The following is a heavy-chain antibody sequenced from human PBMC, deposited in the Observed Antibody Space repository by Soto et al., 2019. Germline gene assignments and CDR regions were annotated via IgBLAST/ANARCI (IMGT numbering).Heavy chain of an antibody. V-gene: IGHV1-69*06. CDR3: ASRGSGSYYTNWFDP. CDR1: GGTFSSYA. CDR2: IIPIFGTA. J-gene: IGHJ5*02. D-gene: IGHD3-10*01. Sequence: GASVKVSCKASGGTFSSYAISWVRQAPGQGLEWMGGIIPIFGTANYAQKFQGRVTITADKSTSTAYMELSSLRSEDAAVYYCASRGSGSYYTNWFDPWGQGTLVTVSS.